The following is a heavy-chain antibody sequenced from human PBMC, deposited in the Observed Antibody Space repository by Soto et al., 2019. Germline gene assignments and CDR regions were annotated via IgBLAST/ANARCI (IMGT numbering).Heavy chain of an antibody. V-gene: IGHV3-23*01. Sequence: EVQLLESGGGLVQPGGSLRLSCTGSGFTFSSYAMSWVRHAPGKGLEWVSAINVGDSTYYADSVRGRFTISRDNSKNTLYLQMNSLRAEDTAIYYCANTLVHDYSMDVWGKGTTVTVSS. CDR1: GFTFSSYA. CDR2: INVGDST. CDR3: ANTLVHDYSMDV. J-gene: IGHJ6*03. D-gene: IGHD3-10*01.